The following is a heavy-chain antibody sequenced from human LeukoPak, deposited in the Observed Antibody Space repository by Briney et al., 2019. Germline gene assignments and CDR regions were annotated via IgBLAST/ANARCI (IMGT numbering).Heavy chain of an antibody. CDR2: IYPGDSDT. Sequence: GESLKISCKGSGCSFTSYWIGWVRQMPGKGLEWMGIIYPGDSDTTYSPSSQGQVTISADKSISTAYLQWSSLKASDTAMYYCARSGGSYYPPNLHDYWGQGTLVTVSS. CDR3: ARSGGSYYPPNLHDY. CDR1: GCSFTSYW. D-gene: IGHD1-26*01. J-gene: IGHJ4*02. V-gene: IGHV5-51*01.